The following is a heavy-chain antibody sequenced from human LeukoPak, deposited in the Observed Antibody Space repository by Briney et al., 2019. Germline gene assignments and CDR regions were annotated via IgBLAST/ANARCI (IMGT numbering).Heavy chain of an antibody. D-gene: IGHD2-15*01. CDR3: ARVFVYCSGGSCYWGWFDP. J-gene: IGHJ5*02. Sequence: SETLSLTCTVSGGSLSSYYWSWIRQPPGKGLEWIGYIYYSWNTNYNPSLKSRVTISLDTSKNQFSLKLSSVTAADTAMYYCARVFVYCSGGSCYWGWFDPWGQGTLVTVSS. V-gene: IGHV4-59*01. CDR1: GGSLSSYY. CDR2: IYYSWNT.